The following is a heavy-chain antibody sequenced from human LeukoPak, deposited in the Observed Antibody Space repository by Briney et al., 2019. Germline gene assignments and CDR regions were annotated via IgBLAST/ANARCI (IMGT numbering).Heavy chain of an antibody. CDR2: ISSSGSTI. CDR1: GFTFSSYE. Sequence: PGGSLRLSCAASGFTFSSYEMNWVRQAPGKGLEWVSYISSSGSTIYYADSVKGRFTISRDNAKNSLYLQMNSLRDEDTAVYYCARVWGSYYGYFDYWGQGTLVTVSS. J-gene: IGHJ4*02. CDR3: ARVWGSYYGYFDY. V-gene: IGHV3-48*03. D-gene: IGHD1-26*01.